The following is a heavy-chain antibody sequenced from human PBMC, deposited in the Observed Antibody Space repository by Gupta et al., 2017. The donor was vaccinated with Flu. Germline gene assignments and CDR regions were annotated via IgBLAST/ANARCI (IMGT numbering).Heavy chain of an antibody. V-gene: IGHV3-21*01. CDR1: GFTCSSYS. D-gene: IGHD2-2*01. Sequence: EVQLVESGGGLVKPGGSLGTSCAASGFTCSSYSMNWVRQAPGKGLEWVSSISSSSSYIYYADSVKGRFTISRDNAKNSLYLQMNSLRAEDTAVYYCARGEIVVVPAAMIYFDYWGQGTLVTVSS. CDR2: ISSSSSYI. J-gene: IGHJ4*02. CDR3: ARGEIVVVPAAMIYFDY.